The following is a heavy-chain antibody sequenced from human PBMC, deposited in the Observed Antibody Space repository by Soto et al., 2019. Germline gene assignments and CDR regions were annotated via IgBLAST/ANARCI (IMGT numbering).Heavy chain of an antibody. Sequence: GSLRLSCAGSGFIFSNNGMHWVRQAPGKGLEWVAFISYDGGETFYADSVKGRFTISRDNSKSTLFLHMNSLKKEDTAVYYCAITSVADASFDYWGQGTLVTVSS. CDR2: ISYDGGET. D-gene: IGHD5-12*01. V-gene: IGHV3-30*03. CDR3: AITSVADASFDY. J-gene: IGHJ4*02. CDR1: GFIFSNNG.